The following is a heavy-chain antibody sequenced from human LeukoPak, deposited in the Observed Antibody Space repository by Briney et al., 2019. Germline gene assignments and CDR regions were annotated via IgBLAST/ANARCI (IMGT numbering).Heavy chain of an antibody. CDR2: VFYSGTT. Sequence: SETLSLTCSVSGASISRTRYYWGWIRQPPGKGLEWIGTVFYSGTTYYNPSLKIRVTISVDKSKNQFTLNVNSVTAADTAVYYCARDNSYMDVWGKGTTVTVSS. J-gene: IGHJ6*03. CDR1: GASISRTRYY. V-gene: IGHV4-39*06. CDR3: ARDNSYMDV. D-gene: IGHD4-11*01.